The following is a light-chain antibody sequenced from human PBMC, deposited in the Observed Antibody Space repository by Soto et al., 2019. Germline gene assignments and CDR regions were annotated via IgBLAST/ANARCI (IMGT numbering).Light chain of an antibody. Sequence: EIVLTQSPATLSLSPGERATLSCRASQSVSSYLAWYQQKPGQAPRILIYDASNRATGIPARFSGSGSGTDFTLTISSLEPEDFAFYYCQQRSNWPPALTVGGGTKVDLK. J-gene: IGKJ4*01. V-gene: IGKV3-11*01. CDR2: DAS. CDR3: QQRSNWPPALT. CDR1: QSVSSY.